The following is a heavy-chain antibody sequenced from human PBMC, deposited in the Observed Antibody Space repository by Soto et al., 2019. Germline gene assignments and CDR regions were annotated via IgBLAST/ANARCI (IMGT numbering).Heavy chain of an antibody. V-gene: IGHV4-59*08. D-gene: IGHD5-18*01. J-gene: IGHJ4*02. Sequence: PGKEVEWIGHIFYIGSTKYNPSLKSRVNLSVDTSKNRFSLTLSSVTAADTAVYYCXXTXSGYSYGPLDSWGQGILVTVSS. CDR3: XXTXSGYSYGPLDS. CDR2: IFYIGST.